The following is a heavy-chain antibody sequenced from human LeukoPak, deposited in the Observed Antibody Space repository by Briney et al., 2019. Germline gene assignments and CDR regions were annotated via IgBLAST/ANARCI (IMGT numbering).Heavy chain of an antibody. J-gene: IGHJ4*02. CDR1: GGSISSYY. CDR2: IYYSGST. V-gene: IGHV4-59*05. Sequence: SETLSLTCTVSGGSISSYYWSWIRQPPGKGLEWIGSIYYSGSTYYNPSLKSRVTISVDTSKNQFSLKLSSVTAADTAVYYCARQGSGWYGYYFDYWGQGTLVTVSS. D-gene: IGHD6-19*01. CDR3: ARQGSGWYGYYFDY.